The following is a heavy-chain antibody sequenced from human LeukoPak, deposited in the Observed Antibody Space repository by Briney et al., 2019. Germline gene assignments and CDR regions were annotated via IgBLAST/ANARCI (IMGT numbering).Heavy chain of an antibody. CDR3: ERHPLLTDYYDISGRATPPDY. V-gene: IGHV5-10-1*01. J-gene: IGHJ4*01. D-gene: IGHD3-22*01. CDR2: IDPSDSYT. Sequence: GESLKISCKGSGYSFTSYWISWVRQMPGKGLEWMGRIDPSDSYTNYSPSFQGHVTISADKSISTAYLQWSSLKASDTAMYYCERHPLLTDYYDISGRATPPDYCGQGTLVNVSS. CDR1: GYSFTSYW.